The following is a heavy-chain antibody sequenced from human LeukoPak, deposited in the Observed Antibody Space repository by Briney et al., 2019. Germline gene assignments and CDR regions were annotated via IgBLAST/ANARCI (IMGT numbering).Heavy chain of an antibody. CDR1: GYSFATYW. Sequence: GESLKISCKGSGYSFATYWISWVRQTPGKGLEWMGRIDPIDSYTNYSPSFQGHVTISADKSISTAYLQWSSLKASDTAMYYCARLIRRGWGGATFDYWGQGTLVTVSS. CDR3: ARLIRRGWGGATFDY. J-gene: IGHJ4*02. V-gene: IGHV5-10-1*01. D-gene: IGHD1-26*01. CDR2: IDPIDSYT.